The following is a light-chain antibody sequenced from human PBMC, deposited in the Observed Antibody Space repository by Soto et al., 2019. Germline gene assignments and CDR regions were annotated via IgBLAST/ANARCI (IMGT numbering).Light chain of an antibody. CDR2: KAS. CDR3: KEYNSYSLT. CDR1: QTISSW. V-gene: IGKV1-5*03. Sequence: EIQMTQSPSTLSASVGDRVTITCRASQTISSWLAWYRQKPGKAPKLPIYKASTLESGVPSRFSGSGSGTEFTLTISSLQPDDFATYYCKEYNSYSLTFGGGTKVDIK. J-gene: IGKJ4*01.